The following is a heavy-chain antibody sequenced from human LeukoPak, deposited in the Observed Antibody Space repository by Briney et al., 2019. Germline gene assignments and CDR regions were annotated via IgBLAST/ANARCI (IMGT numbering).Heavy chain of an antibody. CDR1: GFTFSSYG. J-gene: IGHJ4*02. Sequence: PGRSLRLSCAASGFTFSSYGMHWVRQAPGKGLEWVAVIWYDGSNKYYADSVKGRFTISRDNSKNTLYLQMNSLRAEDTAVYYCARKYCTSTKCYHVDYWGQGTLVTVSS. D-gene: IGHD2-2*01. V-gene: IGHV3-33*01. CDR3: ARKYCTSTKCYHVDY. CDR2: IWYDGSNK.